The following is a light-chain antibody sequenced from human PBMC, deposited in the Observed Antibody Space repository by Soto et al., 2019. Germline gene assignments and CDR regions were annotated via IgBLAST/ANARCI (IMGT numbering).Light chain of an antibody. CDR1: QSISSN. V-gene: IGKV3-15*01. Sequence: EIAMTQSPATLSVSPGERATLSCRASQSISSNLAWYQQKPGQAPRLLIYDAATRATGLPARFSGSGSGTEFTLTISSLQSEDFAIYYCQQYNNWPRTFGQGTKVDIK. CDR3: QQYNNWPRT. CDR2: DAA. J-gene: IGKJ1*01.